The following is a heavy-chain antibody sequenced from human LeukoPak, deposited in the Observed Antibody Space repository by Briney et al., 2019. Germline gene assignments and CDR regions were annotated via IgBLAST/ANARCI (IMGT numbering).Heavy chain of an antibody. D-gene: IGHD6-19*01. J-gene: IGHJ4*02. Sequence: SETLSLTCTVSSGSISSGSYYWSWIRQPAGKGLEWIGRIFTSGSTNYSPSLKSRVTILVDKSKNHFSLNLNFVTAADTAVYYRARLMAGLDWGQGTLVTVSS. CDR3: ARLMAGLD. V-gene: IGHV4-61*02. CDR2: IFTSGST. CDR1: SGSISSGSYY.